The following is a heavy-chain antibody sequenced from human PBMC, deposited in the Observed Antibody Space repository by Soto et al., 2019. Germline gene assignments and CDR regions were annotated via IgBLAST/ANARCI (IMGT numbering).Heavy chain of an antibody. J-gene: IGHJ6*02. D-gene: IGHD3-10*01. CDR3: ARYRDLRPEISPNMDV. V-gene: IGHV4-34*01. CDR2: INHSGST. CDR1: GGSFSGYY. Sequence: QVQLQQWGAGLLKPSETLSLTCAVYGGSFSGYYWSWIRQPPGKGLEWIGEINHSGSTNYNPSLKSRVTISVDTSKNQFSLKLSSVTAADTAVYYCARYRDLRPEISPNMDVWGQGTTVTVSS.